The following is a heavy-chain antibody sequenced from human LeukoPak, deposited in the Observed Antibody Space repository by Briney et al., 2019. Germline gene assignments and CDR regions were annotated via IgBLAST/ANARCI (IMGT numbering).Heavy chain of an antibody. V-gene: IGHV3-20*04. D-gene: IGHD2-8*01. J-gene: IGHJ3*02. CDR2: INWNGGSA. CDR1: GFTFDDYG. Sequence: PGGSLRLSCAASGFTFDDYGMNWVRQVPGKGLEWVSGINWNGGSAGYADSVKGRFTISRDNAKKSLYLQMNSLRAEDTALYYCARDLMGGRRRNDAFDIWGQGTMVTVSS. CDR3: ARDLMGGRRRNDAFDI.